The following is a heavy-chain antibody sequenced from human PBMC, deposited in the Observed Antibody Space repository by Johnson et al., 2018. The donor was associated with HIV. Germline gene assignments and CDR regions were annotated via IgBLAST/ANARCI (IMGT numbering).Heavy chain of an antibody. CDR3: AKGSTSCYNAFDI. V-gene: IGHV3-23*04. Sequence: VQLVESGGGLVQPGGSLRLSCAASEFSFSGYWMNWVRQAPGKGLEWVSAISGSGGSTYYADSVKGRFTISRDNSKNTLYLQMNSLRAEDTAVYYCAKGSTSCYNAFDIWGQGTMVTVSS. CDR2: ISGSGGST. D-gene: IGHD2-2*02. J-gene: IGHJ3*02. CDR1: EFSFSGYW.